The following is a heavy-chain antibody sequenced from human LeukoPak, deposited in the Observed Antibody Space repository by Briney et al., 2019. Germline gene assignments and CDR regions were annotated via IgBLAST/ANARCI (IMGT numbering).Heavy chain of an antibody. CDR2: INPNSGGT. Sequence: GASVKVSCKASGYTFTGYFMHWVRQAPGQGLEWMGWINPNSGGTNYAQKFQGRVTMTRDTSISTAYMELSRLRSDDTAVYYCARESGPTYYYDSSRWRDAFDIWGQGTMVTVSS. V-gene: IGHV1-2*02. J-gene: IGHJ3*02. CDR3: ARESGPTYYYDSSRWRDAFDI. CDR1: GYTFTGYF. D-gene: IGHD3-22*01.